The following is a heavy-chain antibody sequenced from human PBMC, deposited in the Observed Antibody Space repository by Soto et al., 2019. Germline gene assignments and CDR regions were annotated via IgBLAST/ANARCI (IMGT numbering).Heavy chain of an antibody. CDR1: GGFTSTNNW. D-gene: IGHD3-10*01. CDR2: AYHSGST. J-gene: IGHJ4*02. Sequence: QLQLQESGPGLVRPSGTLSLTCAVSGGFTSTNNWWSWVRQPPGQGLEWIGDAYHSGSTEYNSYLKSLVSISVDKSKNQRSRKLTPASDADTAVYYCARSARSSYYGGSGTFDYWGQRTLVTVSS. V-gene: IGHV4-4*02. CDR3: ARSARSSYYGGSGTFDY.